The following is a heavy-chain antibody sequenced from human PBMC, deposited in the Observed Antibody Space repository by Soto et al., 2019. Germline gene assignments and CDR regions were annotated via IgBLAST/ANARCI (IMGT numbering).Heavy chain of an antibody. Sequence: QLQLQESGPGLVKPSETLSLTCTVSGGSISSSSYYWGWIRQPPGKGLEWIGRIYYSGSTYYNPSLTSRVTISVDTSKNQFSLKLSSVTAADTAVYYCASLRAEGYQLLSNWFDPWGQGTLVTVSS. CDR2: IYYSGST. D-gene: IGHD2-2*01. V-gene: IGHV4-39*01. CDR1: GGSISSSSYY. CDR3: ASLRAEGYQLLSNWFDP. J-gene: IGHJ5*02.